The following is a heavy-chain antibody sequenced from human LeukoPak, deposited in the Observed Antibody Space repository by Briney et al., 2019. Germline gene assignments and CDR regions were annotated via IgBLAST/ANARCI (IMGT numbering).Heavy chain of an antibody. Sequence: PGGSLRLSCSASGFTFSSYDMSWVRQAPGKGLEWVSSISGSGDRTIYADSVRGRFTISRDKSRNTLYLQMSSLRAEDTAVYYCAKVPQPDYYFDYWGQGSLVTVSS. CDR1: GFTFSSYD. V-gene: IGHV3-23*01. CDR3: AKVPQPDYYFDY. CDR2: ISGSGDRT. J-gene: IGHJ4*02.